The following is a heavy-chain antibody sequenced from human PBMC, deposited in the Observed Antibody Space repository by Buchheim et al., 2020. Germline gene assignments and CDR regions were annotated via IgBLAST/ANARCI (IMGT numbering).Heavy chain of an antibody. CDR2: IYYSGST. J-gene: IGHJ5*02. Sequence: QVQLQESGPGLVKPSETLSLTCTVSGGSISSYYWSWIRQPPGKGLEWIGYIYYSGSTYYNPSLKSRVTISVDTSKNQFSLKLSSVTAADTAVYYCARGGYYDSSGYTNWFDPWGQRTL. CDR1: GGSISSYY. V-gene: IGHV4-59*01. D-gene: IGHD3-22*01. CDR3: ARGGYYDSSGYTNWFDP.